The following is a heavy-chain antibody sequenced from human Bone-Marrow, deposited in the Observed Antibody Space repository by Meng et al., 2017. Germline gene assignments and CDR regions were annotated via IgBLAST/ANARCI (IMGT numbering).Heavy chain of an antibody. D-gene: IGHD3-10*01. CDR3: ARGGLLWFGEFAL. Sequence: GSLRLSCTVSGGSISSGGYYWSWIRQPPGKGLEWIGYIYYSGSTNYNPSLKSRVTISVDTSKNQFSLKLSSVTAADTAVYYCARGGLLWFGEFALWGQGTLVTVSS. V-gene: IGHV4-61*08. CDR1: GGSISSGGYY. CDR2: IYYSGST. J-gene: IGHJ5*02.